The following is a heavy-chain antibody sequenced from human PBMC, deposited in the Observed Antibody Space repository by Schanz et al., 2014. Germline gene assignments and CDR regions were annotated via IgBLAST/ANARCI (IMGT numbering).Heavy chain of an antibody. V-gene: IGHV3-33*01. Sequence: DLVESGGGLIQRGESLRLSCVASGFTFSSYGMHWVRQAPGKGLEWVAVIWYDENNKYYADSVKGRFTMSRDNSKNTLYLQMNSLRAEDTAVYYCARANYRRKINFDYWGRGTLVTVSS. CDR3: ARANYRRKINFDY. D-gene: IGHD3-10*01. J-gene: IGHJ4*02. CDR1: GFTFSSYG. CDR2: IWYDENNK.